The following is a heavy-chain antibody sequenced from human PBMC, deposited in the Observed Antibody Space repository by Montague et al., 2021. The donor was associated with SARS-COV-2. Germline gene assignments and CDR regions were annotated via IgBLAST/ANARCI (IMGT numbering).Heavy chain of an antibody. CDR2: INHSGNT. V-gene: IGHV4-34*01. D-gene: IGHD3-22*01. CDR1: GGSFSDYH. CDR3: ASGLTDISMIVVVLLGACHYIDA. Sequence: SETLSLTCAVSGGSFSDYHWSWIRQPPGQGLEWIGEINHSGNTNYNPSLKSRVTISIDTSKSQFSLKLSSVTAADTAVYYCASGLTDISMIVVVLLGACHYIDAWGQGTPVTVSS. J-gene: IGHJ4*01.